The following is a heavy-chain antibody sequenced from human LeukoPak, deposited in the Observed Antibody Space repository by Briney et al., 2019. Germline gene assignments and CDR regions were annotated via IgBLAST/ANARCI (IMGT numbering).Heavy chain of an antibody. CDR1: GFTFSSYA. D-gene: IGHD2-21*02. V-gene: IGHV3-23*01. J-gene: IGHJ4*02. CDR3: AKDGDIVVVTAIPDY. Sequence: GGSLRLSCAASGFTFSSYAMSWVRQAPGKGLERVSAISGSGGSTYYADSVKGRFTISRDNSKNTLYLQMNSLRAQDTAVYYCAKDGDIVVVTAIPDYWGQGTLVTVSS. CDR2: ISGSGGST.